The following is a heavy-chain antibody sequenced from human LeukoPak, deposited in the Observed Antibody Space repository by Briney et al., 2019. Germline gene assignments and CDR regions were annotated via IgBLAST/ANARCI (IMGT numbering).Heavy chain of an antibody. V-gene: IGHV3-23*01. D-gene: IGHD5-12*01. CDR3: AKDLGGSTDY. J-gene: IGHJ4*02. CDR2: IRGST. Sequence: GGSLRLSCAASGVTFKNYAMSWVRQAPGKGLEWVSLIRGSTYYADSVKGRFTISRDNSQNTLYLQMNSLRAEDTALYYCAKDLGGSTDYWGQGTLVTVSS. CDR1: GVTFKNYA.